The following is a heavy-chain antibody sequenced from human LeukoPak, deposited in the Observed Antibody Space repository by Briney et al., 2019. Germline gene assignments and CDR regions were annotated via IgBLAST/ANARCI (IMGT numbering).Heavy chain of an antibody. J-gene: IGHJ4*02. D-gene: IGHD3-10*01. V-gene: IGHV3-23*01. Sequence: PGGSLRLSCAASGFTFSSYGMSWVRQAPGKGLEWVSAIGGSGDRTYHADSVKGRFTVSRDNSKSTLYLQMNSLRAEDTAVYYCAERRYYDSGILHYWGQGTQVTVSS. CDR2: IGGSGDRT. CDR1: GFTFSSYG. CDR3: AERRYYDSGILHY.